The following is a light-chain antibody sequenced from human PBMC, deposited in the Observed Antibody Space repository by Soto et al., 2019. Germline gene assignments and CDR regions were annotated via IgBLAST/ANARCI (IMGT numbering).Light chain of an antibody. V-gene: IGKV1-12*01. CDR1: QTISTW. CDR3: QQANSFPLT. J-gene: IGKJ4*01. CDR2: AAS. Sequence: DIQVAQSPSTLSASVGERVTVTWRASQTISTWMAWYQQKPGKAPKLLIYAASTLQSGVPSRFSGSGSGTDFTLTISSLQPEDFATYYCQQANSFPLTFGGGTKVDIK.